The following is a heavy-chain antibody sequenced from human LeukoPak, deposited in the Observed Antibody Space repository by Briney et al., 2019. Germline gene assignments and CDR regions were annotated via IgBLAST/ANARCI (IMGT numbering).Heavy chain of an antibody. CDR3: AADICSGGSCYGMTFDY. CDR2: INTNTGNP. CDR1: GYTFTSYA. V-gene: IGHV7-4-1*02. D-gene: IGHD2-15*01. Sequence: ASVTVSCKASGYTFTSYAMNWVRQAPGQGLEWMGWINTNTGNPTYAQGFTGRFVFSLDTSVSTAYLQISSLKAEDTAVYYCAADICSGGSCYGMTFDYWGQGTLVTVSS. J-gene: IGHJ4*02.